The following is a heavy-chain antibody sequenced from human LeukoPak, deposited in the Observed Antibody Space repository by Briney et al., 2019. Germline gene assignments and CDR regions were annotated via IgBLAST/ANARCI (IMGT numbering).Heavy chain of an antibody. CDR1: GFTFNNAW. Sequence: GGSLRLSCAASGFTFNNAWMNWVRQAPGKGLEWVGRIKTKTDGGTTDYAAPVKGRFTISRDDSKNTLYLQMNSLRAEDTAVYYCAIPPLSGTGSSRPLAGMDVWGQGITVTVSS. CDR2: IKTKTDGGTT. D-gene: IGHD3-10*01. CDR3: AIPPLSGTGSSRPLAGMDV. V-gene: IGHV3-15*01. J-gene: IGHJ6*02.